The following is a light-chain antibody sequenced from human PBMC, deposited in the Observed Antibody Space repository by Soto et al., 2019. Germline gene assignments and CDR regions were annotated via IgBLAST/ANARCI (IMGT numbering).Light chain of an antibody. CDR1: QSVTSN. CDR3: QQYHNWPPIIT. Sequence: EIVMTQSPATLSVSPGERATLSCRASQSVTSNLAWYQQKPGQAPRLLIYDASTRATGIPARFSASGSGTEFTLTISSLQSEDFAVYYCQQYHNWPPIITFGPGTKVDIK. V-gene: IGKV3-15*01. CDR2: DAS. J-gene: IGKJ3*01.